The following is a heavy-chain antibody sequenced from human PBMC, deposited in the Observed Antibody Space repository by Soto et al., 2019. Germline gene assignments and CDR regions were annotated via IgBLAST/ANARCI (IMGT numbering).Heavy chain of an antibody. D-gene: IGHD5-12*01. V-gene: IGHV3-72*01. Sequence: EVQLVESGGDLVQPGGSLRLSCAASGFTFSDHYIDWVRQAPGKGLEWVGRSRNKAQRYTTEYAASVKGRFTISRDDSKISVYLEMNSLRTEDTAVYYCAVDFVATGSDWGQGLLVTVSS. J-gene: IGHJ4*02. CDR2: SRNKAQRYTT. CDR1: GFTFSDHY. CDR3: AVDFVATGSD.